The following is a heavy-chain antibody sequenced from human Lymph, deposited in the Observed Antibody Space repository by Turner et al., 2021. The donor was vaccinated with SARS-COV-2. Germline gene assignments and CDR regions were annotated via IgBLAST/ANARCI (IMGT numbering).Heavy chain of an antibody. D-gene: IGHD3-10*01. CDR2: IAYYGSNK. Sequence: QVQLVESGGGVVQPGRSLSLSCAASGFTFSTYAIHWVRQAAGKGLGLVAFIAYYGSNKYYAYSVKGRFTISRDNSKNTLYLQMNSLRAEDTAVYYCARYGSGGYFYYGLDVWGQGTTVTVSS. CDR3: ARYGSGGYFYYGLDV. V-gene: IGHV3-30*04. J-gene: IGHJ6*02. CDR1: GFTFSTYA.